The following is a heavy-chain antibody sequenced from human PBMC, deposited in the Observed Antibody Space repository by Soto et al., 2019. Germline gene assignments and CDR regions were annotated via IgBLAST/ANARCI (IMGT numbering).Heavy chain of an antibody. CDR3: TAEIVGAFNDAFDI. CDR1: GFTFSNAW. V-gene: IGHV3-15*07. D-gene: IGHD1-26*01. Sequence: GGSLRLSCAASGFTFSNAWMNWVRQAPGKGLKWVGRIKSKTDGGTTDYAAPVKGRFTISRDDSKNTLYLQMNSLKTEDTAVYYCTAEIVGAFNDAFDIWGQGTMVTVSS. J-gene: IGHJ3*02. CDR2: IKSKTDGGTT.